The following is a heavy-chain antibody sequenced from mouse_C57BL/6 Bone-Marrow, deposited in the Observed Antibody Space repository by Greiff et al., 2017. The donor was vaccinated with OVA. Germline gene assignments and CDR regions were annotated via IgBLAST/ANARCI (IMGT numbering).Heavy chain of an antibody. CDR1: GFTFSSYT. D-gene: IGHD3-2*02. CDR2: ISGGGGNT. Sequence: EVKLVESGGGLVKPGGSLKLSCAASGFTFSSYTMSWVRQTPEQRLEWVATISGGGGNTDYPDSLKGRFTISRDNAKNTLYLQMSSLRSEDTALYYCARYSSGYGYAMDYRGQGTSVTVAS. V-gene: IGHV5-9*01. CDR3: ARYSSGYGYAMDY. J-gene: IGHJ4*01.